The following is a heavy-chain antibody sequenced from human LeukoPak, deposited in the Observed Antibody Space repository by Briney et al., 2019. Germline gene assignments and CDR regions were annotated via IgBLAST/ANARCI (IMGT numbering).Heavy chain of an antibody. CDR1: GFNLCSYW. D-gene: IGHD5-18*01. CDR2: IKHDGSNK. J-gene: IGHJ4*02. V-gene: IGHV3-7*01. CDR3: SRELDSYGFSD. Sequence: GGSLSLSCAVSGFNLCSYWMSGVRPAPGGGVEWMANIKHDGSNKYYMDLVQGRFITARDNANNSLYLQIYMRGAEDTAVYYWSRELDSYGFSDWGQGTLVTVSS.